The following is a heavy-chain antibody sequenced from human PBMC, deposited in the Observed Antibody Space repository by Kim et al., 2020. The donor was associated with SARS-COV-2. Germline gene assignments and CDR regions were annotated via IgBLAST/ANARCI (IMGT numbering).Heavy chain of an antibody. CDR1: GASISSTNYY. Sequence: SETLSLTCTVSGASISSTNYYWGWIRQSPGQGLEWIASIYFGRRTYHNPSLKSRITMSIETSKNQFSLTLRSAAAADTAVYYCAVAVAPSSVDFWGQGSLVIVSS. D-gene: IGHD6-19*01. CDR2: IYFGRRT. J-gene: IGHJ4*02. V-gene: IGHV4-39*07. CDR3: AVAVAPSSVDF.